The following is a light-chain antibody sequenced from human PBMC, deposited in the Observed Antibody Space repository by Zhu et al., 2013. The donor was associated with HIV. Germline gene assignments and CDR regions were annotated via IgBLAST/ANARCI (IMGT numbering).Light chain of an antibody. Sequence: DIQMTQSPPTLSASIGDRVTITCRASQSIGKWLAWYQQKAGKAPKRLIYVASTLQSGVPSRFSGSGSGTEFTFTITSLQPDDFATYYCQHYNSRYATFGQGTE. CDR3: QHYNSRYAT. V-gene: IGKV1-5*01. CDR2: VAS. J-gene: IGKJ1*01. CDR1: QSIGKW.